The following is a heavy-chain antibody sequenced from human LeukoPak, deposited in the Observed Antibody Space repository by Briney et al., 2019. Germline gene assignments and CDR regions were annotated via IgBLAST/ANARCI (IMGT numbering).Heavy chain of an antibody. CDR2: IYYSGST. Sequence: SETLSLTCTVSGGSISSSSYYWGWIRQPPGKGLEWIGSIYYSGSTYYNPSLKSRVTISVDTSKNQFSLKLSSVTAADTAVYYCARPRGFPFGVVMPDAFDIWGQGTMVTVSS. CDR1: GGSISSSSYY. CDR3: ARPRGFPFGVVMPDAFDI. V-gene: IGHV4-39*01. D-gene: IGHD3-3*01. J-gene: IGHJ3*02.